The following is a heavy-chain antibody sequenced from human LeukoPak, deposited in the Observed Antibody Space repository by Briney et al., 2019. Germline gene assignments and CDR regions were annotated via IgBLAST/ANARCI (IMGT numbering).Heavy chain of an antibody. D-gene: IGHD3-22*01. CDR3: AKAYGTNGYYQLPIDF. V-gene: IGHV3-23*01. Sequence: GGSLRLSCAASGFPFSSNAMTWVRQAPGKGLECVSAITGDGATTYYADSVKGRFTISRDNSKNTLYLQMNNLRAEDTAIYYCAKAYGTNGYYQLPIDFWGQGTLVTVSS. CDR2: ITGDGATT. CDR1: GFPFSSNA. J-gene: IGHJ4*02.